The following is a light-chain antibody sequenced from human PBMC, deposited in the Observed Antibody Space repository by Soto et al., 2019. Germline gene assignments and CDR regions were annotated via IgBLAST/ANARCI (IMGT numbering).Light chain of an antibody. CDR2: EVT. CDR1: STDLGGYTY. V-gene: IGLV2-14*01. CDR3: ASYTSIITLI. Sequence: QSALTQPASVSGSPGQSITISCTGTSTDLGGYTYVSWYQQRPGKPPKLIIYEVTKRPSGISNRFSASKSGNTASLTISGVQTEDEADYYCASYTSIITLIFGGGTKLTVL. J-gene: IGLJ2*01.